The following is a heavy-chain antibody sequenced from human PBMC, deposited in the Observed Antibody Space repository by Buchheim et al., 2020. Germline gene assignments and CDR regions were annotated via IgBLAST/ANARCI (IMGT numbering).Heavy chain of an antibody. CDR1: GFIFSSYG. CDR2: ISYDGSNK. D-gene: IGHD6-6*01. V-gene: IGHV3-30*18. J-gene: IGHJ6*02. CDR3: AKEVIAARPGYYYYYGMDV. Sequence: QVQLVESGGGVVQPRRSLRLSCAASGFIFSSYGMHWVRQAPGKGLEWVAVISYDGSNKYYADSVKGRFTISRDNSKNTLYLQMNSLRAEDTAVYYCAKEVIAARPGYYYYYGMDVWGQGTT.